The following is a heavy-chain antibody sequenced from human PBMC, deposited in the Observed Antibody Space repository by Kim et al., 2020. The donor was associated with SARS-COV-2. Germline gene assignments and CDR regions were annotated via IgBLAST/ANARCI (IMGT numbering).Heavy chain of an antibody. CDR1: GFLLSRFG. CDR3: VSGAVAGNDAFDI. CDR2: ISYDGSIQ. Sequence: GGSLRLSCVASGFLLSRFGIHLFRQAPGKGLEWVTTISYDGSIQYYGDSVKGRFTISRDNSKNKVFLQMNNLRDEDTAVYYCVSGAVAGNDAFDIWGQGTMVIVSS. J-gene: IGHJ3*02. V-gene: IGHV3-30*03. D-gene: IGHD6-19*01.